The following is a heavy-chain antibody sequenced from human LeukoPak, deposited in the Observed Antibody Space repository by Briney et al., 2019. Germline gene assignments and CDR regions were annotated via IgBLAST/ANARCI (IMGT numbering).Heavy chain of an antibody. V-gene: IGHV4-4*07. J-gene: IGHJ4*02. CDR3: AREVRTGYCSGGSCLDFDY. CDR2: IYTSGST. Sequence: PSETLSLTCTVSGGSISSYCWSWIRQPAGKGLEWIGRIYTSGSTNYNPSLKSRVTMSVDTSKNQFSLKLSSVTAADTAVYYCAREVRTGYCSGGSCLDFDYWGQGTLVTVSS. D-gene: IGHD2-15*01. CDR1: GGSISSYC.